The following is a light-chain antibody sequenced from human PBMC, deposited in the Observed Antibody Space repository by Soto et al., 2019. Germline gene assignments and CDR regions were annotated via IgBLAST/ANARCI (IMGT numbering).Light chain of an antibody. CDR2: DAS. CDR3: QQRSNWPPLT. Sequence: EIVLTQSPATLSLSPGERATLSCRASQSVSSYLAGYQQKPGQAPRLLIYDASNRATGIPARFSGSGSGTNLPLTISSLEPEDFAVYYCQQRSNWPPLTFGGGTKVEI. CDR1: QSVSSY. J-gene: IGKJ4*01. V-gene: IGKV3-11*01.